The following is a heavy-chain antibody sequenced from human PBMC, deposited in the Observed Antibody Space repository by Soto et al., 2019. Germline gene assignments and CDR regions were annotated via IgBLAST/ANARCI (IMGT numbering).Heavy chain of an antibody. V-gene: IGHV3-30-3*01. CDR3: AREDDYGYRYINYGLDV. CDR2: ISFDGTKK. Sequence: GGSLRLSCAASGFTFNIYALHWVRQAPGKGLEWVAVISFDGTKKYYSDSVKGRFTISRDNLKNTLYLQMDNLRVEDAALYFCAREDDYGYRYINYGLDVWGQGTTVTVSS. J-gene: IGHJ6*02. CDR1: GFTFNIYA. D-gene: IGHD4-17*01.